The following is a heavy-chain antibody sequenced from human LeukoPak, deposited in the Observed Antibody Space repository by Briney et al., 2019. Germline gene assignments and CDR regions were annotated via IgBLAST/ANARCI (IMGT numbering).Heavy chain of an antibody. D-gene: IGHD4-17*01. J-gene: IGHJ4*02. CDR1: GFTFSSYS. CDR2: ISSSSSYI. V-gene: IGHV3-21*01. CDR3: ARDFRTTVTTFYFDY. Sequence: GGSLRLSCAASGFTFSSYSMNWVRQASGKGLEWVSSISSSSSYIYYADSVKGRFTISRDNAKNSLYLQMNSLRAEDTAVYYCARDFRTTVTTFYFDYWGQGTLVTVSS.